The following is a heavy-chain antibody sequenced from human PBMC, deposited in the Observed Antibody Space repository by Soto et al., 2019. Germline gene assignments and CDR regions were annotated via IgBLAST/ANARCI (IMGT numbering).Heavy chain of an antibody. CDR2: IIPIFGTA. CDR3: AXYSGSYNDYYYYYGMDV. V-gene: IGHV1-69*13. J-gene: IGHJ6*02. D-gene: IGHD1-26*01. CDR1: GGTFSSYA. Sequence: SVKVSCKVSGGTFSSYAISWVRQAPGQGLEWMGGIIPIFGTANYAQKFQGRVTITADESTSTAYMELSSLRSEDTAVYYCAXYSGSYNDYYYYYGMDVWGQGTTVTVSS.